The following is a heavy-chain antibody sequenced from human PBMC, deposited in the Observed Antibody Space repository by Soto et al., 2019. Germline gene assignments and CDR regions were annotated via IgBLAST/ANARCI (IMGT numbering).Heavy chain of an antibody. D-gene: IGHD3-10*01. V-gene: IGHV5-51*01. CDR3: ARRDRITMVRGVIIEGGLFDY. CDR2: IYPGDSDT. CDR1: GYSFTSYW. Sequence: GESLKISCKGSGYSFTSYWIGWVRQMPGKGLEWMGIIYPGDSDTRYSPPFQGQVTISADKSISTAYLQWSSLKASDTAMYYCARRDRITMVRGVIIEGGLFDYWGQGTLVTVSS. J-gene: IGHJ4*02.